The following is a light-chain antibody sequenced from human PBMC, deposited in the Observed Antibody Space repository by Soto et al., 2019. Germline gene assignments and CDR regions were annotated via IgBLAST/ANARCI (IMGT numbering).Light chain of an antibody. CDR3: YQYFSTPLT. J-gene: IGKJ4*01. CDR2: GAS. V-gene: IGKV3-20*01. CDR1: QSVSNRY. Sequence: EMVLSHSPVTLSLSPGETATLSCRTSQSVSNRYLAWYQQRPGQAPRLLIYGASSRAIGIPDRISGSGSGTDFTLTISSLQAEDVAVYYCYQYFSTPLTFGGGTKVDI.